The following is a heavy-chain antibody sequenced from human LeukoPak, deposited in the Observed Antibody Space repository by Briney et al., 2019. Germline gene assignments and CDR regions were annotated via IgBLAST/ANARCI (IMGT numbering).Heavy chain of an antibody. D-gene: IGHD2-15*01. CDR2: ISWNSGSI. V-gene: IGHV3-9*03. Sequence: GGSLRLSCAASGFIFDDYAMHWVRQAPGKGLEWVSGISWNSGSIAYADSVEGRFTISRDNAKNSLYLQMNSLRAEDMALYYCAKDVSLGYCSGGSCSAHFDYWGQGTLVTVSS. CDR3: AKDVSLGYCSGGSCSAHFDY. CDR1: GFIFDDYA. J-gene: IGHJ4*02.